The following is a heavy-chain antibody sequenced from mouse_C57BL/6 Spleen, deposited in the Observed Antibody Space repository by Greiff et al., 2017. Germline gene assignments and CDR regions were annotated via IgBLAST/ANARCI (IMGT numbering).Heavy chain of an antibody. CDR2: IYPGDGDT. CDR3: ARWTVVAHFDY. V-gene: IGHV1-82*01. D-gene: IGHD1-1*01. J-gene: IGHJ2*01. Sequence: QVQLQQSGPELVKPGASVKISCKASGYAFSSSWMNWVKQRPGKGLEWIGRIYPGDGDTNYNGKFKGKATLTADKSSSTAYMQRSSLTAEDSAVYVCARWTVVAHFDYWGQGTTLTVSS. CDR1: GYAFSSSW.